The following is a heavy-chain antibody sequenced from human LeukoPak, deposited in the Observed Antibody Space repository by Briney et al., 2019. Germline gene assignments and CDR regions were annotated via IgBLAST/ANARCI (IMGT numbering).Heavy chain of an antibody. Sequence: GGSLRLSCAASGFTFSGYDMSWVRQAPGKGLEWVSYTSSSSSTIYYADSVKSRFTISRDNAKNSLYLQMNSLRAEDTAVYYCARLRYYGMDVWGQGTTDTVSS. CDR2: TSSSSSTI. CDR3: ARLRYYGMDV. J-gene: IGHJ6*02. CDR1: GFTFSGYD. V-gene: IGHV3-48*04.